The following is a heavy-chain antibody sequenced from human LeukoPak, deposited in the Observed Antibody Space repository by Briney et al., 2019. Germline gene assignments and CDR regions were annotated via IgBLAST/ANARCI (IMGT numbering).Heavy chain of an antibody. D-gene: IGHD6-13*01. CDR2: ISSSSTHI. CDR3: ARSASSSWYGLDV. Sequence: GGSLRLSCAVSGFTFSSYNMHWVRQAPGKGLEWVSSISSSSTHIYYADFLKGRSTISRDNAKNSLYLQVNSLRAEDTSVYHCARSASSSWYGLDVWGQGTTVTVSS. J-gene: IGHJ6*02. CDR1: GFTFSSYN. V-gene: IGHV3-21*01.